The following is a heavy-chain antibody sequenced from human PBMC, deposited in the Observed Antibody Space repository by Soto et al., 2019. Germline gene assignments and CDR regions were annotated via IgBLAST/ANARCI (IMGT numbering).Heavy chain of an antibody. V-gene: IGHV3-21*01. CDR1: GFTFSSYS. CDR2: ISSSSSYI. Sequence: AGGSLRLSCAASGFTFSSYSMNWVRQAPGKGLEWVSSISSSSSYIYYADSVKGRFTISRDNAKNSLYLQMNSLRAEDTAVYYCARDLEQWLARQPPYEFDLWGRGTLVTVSS. J-gene: IGHJ2*01. D-gene: IGHD6-19*01. CDR3: ARDLEQWLARQPPYEFDL.